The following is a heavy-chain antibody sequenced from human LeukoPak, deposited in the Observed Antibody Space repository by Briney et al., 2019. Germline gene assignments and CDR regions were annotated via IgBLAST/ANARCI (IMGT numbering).Heavy chain of an antibody. CDR1: GYSFTSYW. CDR3: ARLDSSGWFGGSYFDY. J-gene: IGHJ4*02. V-gene: IGHV5-51*01. Sequence: GESLKISCKGSGYSFTSYWIGWVRQMPGKGLEWMGIIYPGDSDTRYSPSFQGQVTISADKSISTAYLQWSSLKASDTAMYYCARLDSSGWFGGSYFDYWGQGTLVTVSS. D-gene: IGHD6-19*01. CDR2: IYPGDSDT.